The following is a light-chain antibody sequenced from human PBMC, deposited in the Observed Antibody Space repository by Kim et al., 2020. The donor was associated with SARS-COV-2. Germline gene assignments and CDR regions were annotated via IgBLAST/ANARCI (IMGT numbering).Light chain of an antibody. Sequence: AIQMTQSPSSLSASVGDSVTITCRASQDIRNGLDWYQQKSGKAPKLLIYAASSLQSGVPSRFSGSGSGTDFALTISSLQPEDFATYYCLKDYNYPYTFGQGNKLEI. V-gene: IGKV1-6*01. CDR2: AAS. CDR3: LKDYNYPYT. CDR1: QDIRNG. J-gene: IGKJ2*01.